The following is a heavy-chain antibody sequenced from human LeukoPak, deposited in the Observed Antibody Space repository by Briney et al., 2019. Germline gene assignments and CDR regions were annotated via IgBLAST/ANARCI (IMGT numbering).Heavy chain of an antibody. CDR3: ARNMVRGVTDSFYI. J-gene: IGHJ3*02. D-gene: IGHD3-10*01. V-gene: IGHV4-61*03. CDR2: VHYSGST. CDR1: GVSVSSDNDH. Sequence: SETLSLACTVSGVSVSSDNDHWSWIRQPPGRGLEWVGCVHYSGSTNYSPSVKSRVTISIDTSRNHFSLKLSSVTAADTAVYYCARNMVRGVTDSFYILGQGTMVTVSS.